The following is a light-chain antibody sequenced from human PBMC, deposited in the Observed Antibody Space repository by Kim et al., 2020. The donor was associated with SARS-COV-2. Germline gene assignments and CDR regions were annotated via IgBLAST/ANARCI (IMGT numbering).Light chain of an antibody. V-gene: IGLV3-19*01. CDR3: KSRDSRGKVV. CDR2: GKN. CDR1: SLRSYY. Sequence: SSELTQDPAVSVALGQTVRITCQGDSLRSYYATWYQQKTGQDPVLVFYGKNNRPSGIPDRFSGSSSGDTASLTITGAQAADEADYYCKSRDSRGKVVFGGGTKVTVL. J-gene: IGLJ2*01.